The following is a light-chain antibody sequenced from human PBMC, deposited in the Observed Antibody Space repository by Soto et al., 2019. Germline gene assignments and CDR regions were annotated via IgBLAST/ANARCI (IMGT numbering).Light chain of an antibody. Sequence: DIQMTQSPSTLSASVGDRVTITCRASQSISDWLAWYQQKPGKAPKLLIYKASSLESGVPSRFSGSGSGTEFTLTISSLQPDDFATYYCQHYKSYPYSFGQGTNLEIK. J-gene: IGKJ2*03. V-gene: IGKV1-5*03. CDR3: QHYKSYPYS. CDR2: KAS. CDR1: QSISDW.